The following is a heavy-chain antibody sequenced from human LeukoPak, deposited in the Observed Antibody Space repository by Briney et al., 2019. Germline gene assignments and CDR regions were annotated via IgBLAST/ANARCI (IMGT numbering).Heavy chain of an antibody. J-gene: IGHJ6*02. CDR3: ASGAWALGYYGMDV. CDR2: ISAYNGNT. Sequence: ASVKVSCKASGYTFTSYGISWVRQAPGQGLEWMGWISAYNGNTNYAQKLQGRVTMTTDTSTSTAYMELRSLRSDDTAVYYCASGAWALGYYGMDVWGQGTTVTVSS. D-gene: IGHD7-27*01. CDR1: GYTFTSYG. V-gene: IGHV1-18*01.